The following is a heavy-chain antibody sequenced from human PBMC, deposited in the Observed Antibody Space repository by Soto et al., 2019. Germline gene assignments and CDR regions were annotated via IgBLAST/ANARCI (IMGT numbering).Heavy chain of an antibody. CDR2: ISAYNGNT. V-gene: IGHV1-18*01. Sequence: QVQLVQSGGEVKKPGASVKVSCKTSGYSFTTYGISWVRQAPGQGLEWMGWISAYNGNTNYAQKLQDRVTMTTDTSTXXXXXXXXXXXXXXXXXXXXXXXXXXXXXYYGMDVWGQGSTVTVSS. J-gene: IGHJ6*02. CDR3: XXXXXXXXXYYGMDV. CDR1: GYSFTTYG.